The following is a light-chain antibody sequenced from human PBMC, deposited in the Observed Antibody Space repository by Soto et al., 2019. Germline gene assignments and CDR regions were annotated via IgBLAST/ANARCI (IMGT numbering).Light chain of an antibody. CDR1: STNIGSNS. V-gene: IGLV1-44*01. J-gene: IGLJ1*01. CDR3: AAWDDSLNGREV. Sequence: QSVLTQPPSASGPPGQRVTISCSGSSTNIGSNSVNWYQQLPGAAPKLLIYSNNQRPSGVPDRFSGSKSGTSASLAISGLQSEDEADYYCAAWDDSLNGREVFGTGTKVTVL. CDR2: SNN.